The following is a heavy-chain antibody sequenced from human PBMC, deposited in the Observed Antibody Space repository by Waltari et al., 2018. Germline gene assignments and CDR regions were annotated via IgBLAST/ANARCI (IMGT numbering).Heavy chain of an antibody. CDR2: VYYSGSS. V-gene: IGHV4-59*01. CDR3: ARDLTGRAWFDP. Sequence: QVQLQESGPGLVKPSETLSLTCPVSDGSISNFYWSWFRQPPGKGPEYIGYVYYSGSSNYNPSLKSRVTISVDTSKNQFSLRLNSVTAADTAVYYCARDLTGRAWFDPWGQGTLVTVSS. D-gene: IGHD3-10*01. J-gene: IGHJ5*02. CDR1: DGSISNFY.